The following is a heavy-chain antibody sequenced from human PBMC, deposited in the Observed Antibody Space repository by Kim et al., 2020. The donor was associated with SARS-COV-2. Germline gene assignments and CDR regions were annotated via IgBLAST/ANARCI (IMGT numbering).Heavy chain of an antibody. Sequence: SVKVSCKASGGTFSSYAISWVRQAPGQGLEWMGGIIPIFGTANYAQKFQGRVTITADESTSTAYMELSSLRSEDTAVYYCARGQGYGAYDAFDIWGQGTMVTVSS. CDR3: ARGQGYGAYDAFDI. CDR1: GGTFSSYA. CDR2: IIPIFGTA. V-gene: IGHV1-69*13. J-gene: IGHJ3*02. D-gene: IGHD4-17*01.